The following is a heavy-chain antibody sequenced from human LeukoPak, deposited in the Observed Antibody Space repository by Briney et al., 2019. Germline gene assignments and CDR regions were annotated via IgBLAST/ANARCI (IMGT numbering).Heavy chain of an antibody. D-gene: IGHD6-19*01. Sequence: GASVKVSCKASGYTFTSYDINWVRQATGQGLERMGWMNPNSGNTGYAQKFQSRVTMTRNTSISTAYMELSSLRSEDTAVYYCARGRIAVANNWFDPWGQGTLVTVSS. V-gene: IGHV1-8*01. J-gene: IGHJ5*02. CDR3: ARGRIAVANNWFDP. CDR2: MNPNSGNT. CDR1: GYTFTSYD.